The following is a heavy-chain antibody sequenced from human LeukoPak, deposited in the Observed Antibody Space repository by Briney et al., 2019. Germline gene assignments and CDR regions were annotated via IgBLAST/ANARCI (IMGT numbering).Heavy chain of an antibody. Sequence: SETLSLTCAVSGGSISSGGYFWSWIRQPPGKGLEWIGYIYHSGSTYYNPSLKSRVTISVDRSKNQFSLKLSSVTAADTAVYYCARAGNYDSSGYPSYYFDYWGQGTLVTVSS. CDR3: ARAGNYDSSGYPSYYFDY. D-gene: IGHD3-22*01. CDR1: GGSISSGGYF. CDR2: IYHSGST. J-gene: IGHJ4*02. V-gene: IGHV4-30-2*01.